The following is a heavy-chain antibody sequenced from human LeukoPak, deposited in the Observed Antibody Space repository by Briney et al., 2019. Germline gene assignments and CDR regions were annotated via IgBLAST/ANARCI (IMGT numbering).Heavy chain of an antibody. V-gene: IGHV3-21*01. Sequence: GGTLRLSCAASGFTFSSYGMSWVRQAPGKGLEWVSSIRRSSIYIYYADSVKGRFTISRDNAKKSLYLHMNSLRAEDTAVYYCARPRYDSSGYYPLADYWGQGSLVTVSS. CDR2: IRRSSIYI. D-gene: IGHD3-22*01. CDR3: ARPRYDSSGYYPLADY. J-gene: IGHJ4*02. CDR1: GFTFSSYG.